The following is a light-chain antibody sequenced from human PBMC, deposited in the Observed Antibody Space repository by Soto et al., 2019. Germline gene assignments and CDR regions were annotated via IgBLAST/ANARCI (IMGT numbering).Light chain of an antibody. J-gene: IGKJ3*01. CDR1: QSISRY. Sequence: DIQMTQSPSSLSASVGDRVTVTCRAGQSISRYLNWYQQRPGKAPNLLIYSASSLQTVVPSRFSGSGSGTDFTLTITNLQPEDFAPYYCQQSYNGPFTFGPGTKVDL. CDR2: SAS. CDR3: QQSYNGPFT. V-gene: IGKV1-39*01.